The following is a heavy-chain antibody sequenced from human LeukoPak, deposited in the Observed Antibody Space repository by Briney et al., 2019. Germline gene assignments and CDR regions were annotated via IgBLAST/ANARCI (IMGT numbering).Heavy chain of an antibody. D-gene: IGHD5-18*01. J-gene: IGHJ3*02. CDR1: GGSISSSGYY. Sequence: SETLSLTCTVSGGSISSSGYYWGWVRQPPGKGLEWIGTIYYTGTTYYSPSLKSRVTISVDTSKNQVSLRLSSVIAADTAVYYCARHGSATAMVPRAFDIWGRGTMVTVSS. V-gene: IGHV4-39*01. CDR2: IYYTGTT. CDR3: ARHGSATAMVPRAFDI.